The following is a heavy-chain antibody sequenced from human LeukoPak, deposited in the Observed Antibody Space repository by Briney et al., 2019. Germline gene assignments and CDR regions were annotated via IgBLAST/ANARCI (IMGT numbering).Heavy chain of an antibody. CDR2: IYYSGST. CDR3: ARDLMYYYDSSGNAFDI. J-gene: IGHJ3*02. V-gene: IGHV4-59*01. Sequence: SETLSLTCTVSGGSISSYYWSWIRQPPGKGLEWIGYIYYSGSTNYNPSLKSRVTISVDTSKNQFSLKLSSVTAADTAVYYCARDLMYYYDSSGNAFDIWGQGTMVTVSS. D-gene: IGHD3-22*01. CDR1: GGSISSYY.